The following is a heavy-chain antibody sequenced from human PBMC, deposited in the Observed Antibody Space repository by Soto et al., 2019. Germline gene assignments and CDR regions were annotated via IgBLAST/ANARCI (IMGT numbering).Heavy chain of an antibody. J-gene: IGHJ4*02. CDR1: GFTFSSYG. Sequence: GGSLRLSCAASGFTFSSYGMHRFRQAPGKGLEWVAFISYDGSNKYYADSVKGRFTISRDNSKNTLYLQMNSLRAEDTAVYYCAKSYGRYQLIAAAGPFDYWGQGTLVTVSS. D-gene: IGHD6-13*01. V-gene: IGHV3-30*18. CDR3: AKSYGRYQLIAAAGPFDY. CDR2: ISYDGSNK.